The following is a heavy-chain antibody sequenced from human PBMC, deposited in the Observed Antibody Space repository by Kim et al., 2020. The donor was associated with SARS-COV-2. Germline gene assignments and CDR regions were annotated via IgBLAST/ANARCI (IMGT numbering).Heavy chain of an antibody. D-gene: IGHD7-27*01. J-gene: IGHJ4*02. V-gene: IGHV3-9*01. CDR2: ITGSSGTL. CDR3: AKGNWGFPFDY. Sequence: GGSLRLSCAASGFTFGDYTMHWVRQVPGKGPEWVSGITGSSGTLDQADFAKGRFTISRDNAKNSLYLEMNSLRAEDTAFYYCAKGNWGFPFDYWGRGTLVTVAS. CDR1: GFTFGDYT.